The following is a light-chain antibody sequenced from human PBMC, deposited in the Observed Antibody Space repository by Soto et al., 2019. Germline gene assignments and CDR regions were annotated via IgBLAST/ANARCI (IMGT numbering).Light chain of an antibody. V-gene: IGKV2-28*01. Sequence: DIVMTQSPLSLPVTPGEPASISCRPSQSLLYSDGYNYLDWYLQKPGQSPQLLIYLGSNRASGVPDRFSGSGSGTDFTLKISRVEAEDVGVYYCMQALQRITFGQGTRLEIK. CDR1: QSLLYSDGYNY. CDR3: MQALQRIT. CDR2: LGS. J-gene: IGKJ5*01.